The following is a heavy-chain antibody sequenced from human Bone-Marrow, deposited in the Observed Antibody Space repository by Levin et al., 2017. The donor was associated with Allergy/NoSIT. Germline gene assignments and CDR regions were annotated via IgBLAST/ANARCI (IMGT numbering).Heavy chain of an antibody. CDR3: AREEDRYGSGSYYDY. J-gene: IGHJ4*02. V-gene: IGHV4-39*07. CDR1: GVSINSRDYL. Sequence: SETLSLTCTVSGVSINSRDYLWGWVRQPPGKGLEWLGSITYTGSTYYNPSLSSRVTISLDTSKNQFSLRLNSVTAADTAVYYCAREEDRYGSGSYYDYWGQGTLVTVSS. D-gene: IGHD3-10*01. CDR2: ITYTGST.